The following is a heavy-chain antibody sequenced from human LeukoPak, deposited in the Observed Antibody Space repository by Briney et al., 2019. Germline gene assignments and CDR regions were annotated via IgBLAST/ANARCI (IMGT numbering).Heavy chain of an antibody. J-gene: IGHJ4*02. D-gene: IGHD6-19*01. CDR2: IYSTGTT. Sequence: SETLSLTCTVSGGSITNSYWSWLRQPAGKGLEWIGRIYSTGTTNYNPSLTGRVSMSVDTSKNQFSLNLYSVTAADTAVYYCARGSSGWYSIDYWGQGALVTVSS. CDR1: GGSITNSY. V-gene: IGHV4-4*07. CDR3: ARGSSGWYSIDY.